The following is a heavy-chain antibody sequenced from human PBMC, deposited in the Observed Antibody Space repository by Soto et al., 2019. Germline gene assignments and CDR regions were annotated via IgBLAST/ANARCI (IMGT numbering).Heavy chain of an antibody. CDR1: GYTSNNYA. V-gene: IGHV1-3*01. J-gene: IGHJ4*02. CDR2: INADNGNT. D-gene: IGHD3-10*01. CDR3: ARERLTMVGGAPFF. Sequence: QAQLVQSGAEVKKPGASVKVSCKASGYTSNNYAIHWVRQAPGQSLEWMGWINADNGNTKYSQSFQGRVTITRDTSANTVHLELTSLRSEDTAVYYCARERLTMVGGAPFFWGQGTLVIVSS.